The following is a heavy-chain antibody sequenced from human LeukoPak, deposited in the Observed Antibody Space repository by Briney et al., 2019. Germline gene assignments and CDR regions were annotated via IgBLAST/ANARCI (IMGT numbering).Heavy chain of an antibody. CDR2: IIGNAATI. CDR3: VKDRTPDGYYSVDY. CDR1: GFTFGTYA. V-gene: IGHV3-23*01. J-gene: IGHJ4*02. D-gene: IGHD3-22*01. Sequence: PGVSLRLSCTASGFTFGTYAMNWVRQAPGKGLQWVALIIGNAATIAYADSVRGRFTISRDNSKNTLYLQMNSLRVEDTAVYYCVKDRTPDGYYSVDYWGQGILVTVSS.